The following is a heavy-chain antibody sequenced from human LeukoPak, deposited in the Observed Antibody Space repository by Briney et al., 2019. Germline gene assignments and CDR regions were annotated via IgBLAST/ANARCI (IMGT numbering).Heavy chain of an antibody. CDR3: ATDVRSSPLGF. V-gene: IGHV3-66*01. CDR2: IYSGGST. CDR1: GFRVTNDY. J-gene: IGHJ4*01. Sequence: PGGSLRLSSAVSGFRVTNDYMNWVRQAPGKGLEWVSIIYSGGSTYYADSVKGRFTISRDSSNNTLFLQMTNLRADDSGLYYCATDVRSSPLGFWGHGTLVTVSS. D-gene: IGHD6-13*01.